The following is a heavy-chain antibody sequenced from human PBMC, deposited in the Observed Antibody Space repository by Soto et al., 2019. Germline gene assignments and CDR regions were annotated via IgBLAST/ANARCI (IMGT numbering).Heavy chain of an antibody. Sequence: SETLSLTCTVSGGSISSYCWSWIRQPAGKGLEWIGRIYTSGSTNYNPSLKSRVTMSVDTSKNQFSLKLSSVTAADTAVYYCASASGITMVRGDPGYFDYSARGTLVPVSS. D-gene: IGHD3-10*01. CDR3: ASASGITMVRGDPGYFDY. CDR1: GGSISSYC. V-gene: IGHV4-4*07. J-gene: IGHJ4*02. CDR2: IYTSGST.